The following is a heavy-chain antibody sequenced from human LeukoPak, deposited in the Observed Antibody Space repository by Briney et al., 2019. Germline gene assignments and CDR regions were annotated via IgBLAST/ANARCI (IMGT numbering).Heavy chain of an antibody. Sequence: SETRSLTCTVSGGSLSSSSYYWGWIRQPPGKGLEWIGSIYYSGSTYYNPSLKSRVTISVDTSKNQFSLKLSSVTAADTAVYYCAGGYSSSWPLFDYWGQGTLVTVSS. CDR2: IYYSGST. V-gene: IGHV4-39*07. CDR3: AGGYSSSWPLFDY. CDR1: GGSLSSSSYY. J-gene: IGHJ4*02. D-gene: IGHD6-13*01.